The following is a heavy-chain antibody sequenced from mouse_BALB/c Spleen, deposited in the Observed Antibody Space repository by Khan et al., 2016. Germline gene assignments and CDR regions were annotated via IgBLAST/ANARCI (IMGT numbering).Heavy chain of an antibody. CDR2: IYPYNGGT. D-gene: IGHD4-1*01. V-gene: IGHV1S29*02. Sequence: EVQLQESGPELVKPGASVKISCKASGYTFTDYNMHWVKQSHGKSLEWIGYIYPYNGGTGYNQKFKSKATLSVDNFSSTAYMDLRSLTSEDSAVYYCAREGNWAVDYWGQGTTLTGSS. CDR3: AREGNWAVDY. CDR1: GYTFTDYN. J-gene: IGHJ2*01.